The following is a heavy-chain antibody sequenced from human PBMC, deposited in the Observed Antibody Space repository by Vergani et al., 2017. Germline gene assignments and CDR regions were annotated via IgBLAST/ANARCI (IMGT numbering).Heavy chain of an antibody. Sequence: QVKLQESGPGLVKPSETLSLTCPVSGASVNSYYWRLIRQPPGTGLEWMGYVSFRGDTLYDPSVKGRMTISLNTSSNQFSLYLTSVTAADTAVYYCARSRIYYGAGSPDDWGQGTLVTVSS. V-gene: IGHV4-59*02. J-gene: IGHJ4*01. D-gene: IGHD3-10*01. CDR2: VSFRGDT. CDR1: GASVNSYY. CDR3: ARSRIYYGAGSPDD.